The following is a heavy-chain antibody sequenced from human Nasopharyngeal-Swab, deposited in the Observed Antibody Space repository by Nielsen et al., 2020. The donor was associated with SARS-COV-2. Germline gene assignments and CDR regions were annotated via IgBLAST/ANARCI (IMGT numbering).Heavy chain of an antibody. CDR3: ATVFAYYGSGRPIDY. Sequence: ASVKVSCKVSGYTLTELSMNWVRQAPGKGLEWMGGFDPEDGETIYAQKFQGRVTMTEDTSTDTAYMELSSLRSEDTAVYYCATVFAYYGSGRPIDYWGQGTLVTVSS. V-gene: IGHV1-24*01. CDR1: GYTLTELS. CDR2: FDPEDGET. D-gene: IGHD3-10*01. J-gene: IGHJ4*02.